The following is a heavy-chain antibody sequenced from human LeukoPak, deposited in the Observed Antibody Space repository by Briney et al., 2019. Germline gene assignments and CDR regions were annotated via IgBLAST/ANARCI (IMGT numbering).Heavy chain of an antibody. D-gene: IGHD3-16*01. CDR2: IIPIFGTA. CDR1: GDTFSSYA. Sequence: SVKVSCKASGDTFSSYAISWVRQAPGQGLEWMGRIIPIFGTANYAQKFQGRVTITTDESTSTAYMELSSLRSEDTAVYYCAREPRSRFGGAFDYWGQGTLVTVSS. J-gene: IGHJ4*02. CDR3: AREPRSRFGGAFDY. V-gene: IGHV1-69*05.